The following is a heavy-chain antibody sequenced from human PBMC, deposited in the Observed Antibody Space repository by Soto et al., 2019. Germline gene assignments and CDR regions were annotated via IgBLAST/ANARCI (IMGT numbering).Heavy chain of an antibody. CDR3: ARDRATFDY. CDR1: GFTFTSYA. J-gene: IGHJ4*02. Sequence: PGGSLRLSCAASGFTFTSYATSWVRLTPGKGLEWVSAISGSGSNTFYADSVRGRFTISRDNSKNTVFLQMNNLRAEDTAVYFCARDRATFDYWGQGTRVTVSS. CDR2: ISGSGSNT. D-gene: IGHD1-26*01. V-gene: IGHV3-23*01.